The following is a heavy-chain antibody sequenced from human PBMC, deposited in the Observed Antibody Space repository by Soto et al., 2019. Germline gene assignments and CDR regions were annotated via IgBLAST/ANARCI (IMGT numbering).Heavy chain of an antibody. V-gene: IGHV3-21*01. Sequence: GGSLRLSCAASGFTFSSYSMNWVRQAPGKGLEWVSSISSSSSYIYYADSVKGRFTISRDNAKNSLYLQMNSLRAEDTAVYYCARDRRCSSTSCYYPNWFDPWGQGTLVTVSS. J-gene: IGHJ5*02. CDR2: ISSSSSYI. CDR1: GFTFSSYS. D-gene: IGHD2-2*01. CDR3: ARDRRCSSTSCYYPNWFDP.